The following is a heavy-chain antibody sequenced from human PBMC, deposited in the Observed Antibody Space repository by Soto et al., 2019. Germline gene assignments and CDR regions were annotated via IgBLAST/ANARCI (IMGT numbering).Heavy chain of an antibody. D-gene: IGHD3-3*01. CDR2: VNTGNGNT. J-gene: IGHJ4*02. CDR3: AVGPASGEFDY. Sequence: ASVKVSCKASGYTFTTYCMHWVLQAPGQRLEWMGWVNTGNGNTAYSQKFQGRVTITRDTSASTGYMEVSSLSSEDMAVYYCAVGPASGEFDYWGQGTLVTVSS. V-gene: IGHV1-3*04. CDR1: GYTFTTYC.